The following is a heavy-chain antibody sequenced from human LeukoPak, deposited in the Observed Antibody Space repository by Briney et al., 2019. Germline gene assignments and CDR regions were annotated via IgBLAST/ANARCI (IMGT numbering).Heavy chain of an antibody. Sequence: ASVTVSCKASGYTFTGYYMHWVRQAPGQGLEWMGWINPNSGGTNYAQKFQGRVTMTRDTSISTAYMELSRLRSDDTAVYYCARARITMIVVVPFDYWGQGTLVTVSS. CDR3: ARARITMIVVVPFDY. V-gene: IGHV1-2*02. J-gene: IGHJ4*02. CDR1: GYTFTGYY. CDR2: INPNSGGT. D-gene: IGHD3-22*01.